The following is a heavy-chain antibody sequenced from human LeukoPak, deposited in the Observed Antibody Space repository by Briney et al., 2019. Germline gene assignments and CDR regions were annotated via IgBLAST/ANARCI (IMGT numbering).Heavy chain of an antibody. D-gene: IGHD6-13*01. V-gene: IGHV3-33*06. CDR1: GFTFSNYG. CDR2: IWYDGSNK. J-gene: IGHJ4*02. CDR3: AKDRDSSSWSSYFDY. Sequence: GGSLRLSCAASGFTFSNYGMHWVRQAPGKGLEWVAVIWYDGSNKYYADSVKGRFTISRDNSKNTLYLQMNSLRAEDTAVYYCAKDRDSSSWSSYFDYWGQGTLVTVSS.